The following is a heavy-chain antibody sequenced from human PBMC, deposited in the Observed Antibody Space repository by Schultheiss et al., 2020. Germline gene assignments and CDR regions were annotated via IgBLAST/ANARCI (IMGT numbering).Heavy chain of an antibody. D-gene: IGHD1-26*01. CDR1: GFTFDDYA. CDR3: AKDRLGVGAKTIFDY. CDR2: ISWNSGSI. V-gene: IGHV3-9*01. Sequence: GGSLRLSCAASGFTFDDYAMHWVRQAPGKGLEWVSGISWNSGSIGYADSVKGRFTISRDNAKNSLYLQMNSLRAEDTALYYCAKDRLGVGAKTIFDYWGQGTLVNVYS. J-gene: IGHJ4*02.